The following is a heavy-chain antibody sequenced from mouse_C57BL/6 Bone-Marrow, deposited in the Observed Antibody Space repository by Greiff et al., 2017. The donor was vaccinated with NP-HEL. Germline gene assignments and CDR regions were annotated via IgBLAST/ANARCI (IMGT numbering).Heavy chain of an antibody. CDR1: GYAFSSSW. Sequence: LQESGPELVKPGASVKISCKSSGYAFSSSWMNWVKQRPGKGLEWIGRIYPGDGDTNYNGKFKGKATLTADKSSSTAYMQLSSLTSEDSAVYFCARWRGQLGGNYFDYWGQGTTLTVSS. D-gene: IGHD4-1*02. V-gene: IGHV1-82*01. CDR2: IYPGDGDT. J-gene: IGHJ2*01. CDR3: ARWRGQLGGNYFDY.